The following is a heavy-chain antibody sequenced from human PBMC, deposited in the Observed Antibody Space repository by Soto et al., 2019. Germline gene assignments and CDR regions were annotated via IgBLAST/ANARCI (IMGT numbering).Heavy chain of an antibody. CDR2: IYSSGST. D-gene: IGHD2-21*01. J-gene: IGHJ6*02. Sequence: EVQLVESGGGLIQPGGSLRLSCAASGFTVSSNYMSWVRQAPGMGLEWVSVIYSSGSTYNADSVKGRFTISRDNSKNTLYLQMNSLRAEDTAVYYCARVPIPSVYADYYYGMDVWGQGTTVTVSS. CDR3: ARVPIPSVYADYYYGMDV. CDR1: GFTVSSNY. V-gene: IGHV3-53*01.